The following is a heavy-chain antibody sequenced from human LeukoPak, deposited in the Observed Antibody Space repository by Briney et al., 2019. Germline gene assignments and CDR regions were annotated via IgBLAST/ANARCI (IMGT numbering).Heavy chain of an antibody. CDR3: ACLFGELSLFDP. CDR1: GFTFSSYA. D-gene: IGHD3-10*02. V-gene: IGHV4-34*08. Sequence: PGGSLRLSCAASGFTFSSYAMSWVRQAPGKGLEWIGEINHSGSTNYNPSLKSRVTISVDTSKNQFSLKLSSVTAADTAVYYCACLFGELSLFDPWGQGTLVTVSS. CDR2: INHSGST. J-gene: IGHJ5*02.